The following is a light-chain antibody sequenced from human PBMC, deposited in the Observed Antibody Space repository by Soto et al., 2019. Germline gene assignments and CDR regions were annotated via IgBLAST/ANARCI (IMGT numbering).Light chain of an antibody. CDR3: CSYAGGSNV. Sequence: QSALTQPASVSGSPGQSITISCTGTSNDVGSYKFVSWYQQYPGKAPKLMIYEGSKRPSGASDRFSDSKSGNTASLTISGLQAEDEADYFCCSYAGGSNVFGAGTKVTVL. J-gene: IGLJ1*01. CDR2: EGS. CDR1: SNDVGSYKF. V-gene: IGLV2-23*03.